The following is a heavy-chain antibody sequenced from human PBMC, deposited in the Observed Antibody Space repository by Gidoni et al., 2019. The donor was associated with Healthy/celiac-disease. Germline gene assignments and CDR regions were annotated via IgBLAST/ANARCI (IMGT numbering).Heavy chain of an antibody. J-gene: IGHJ4*02. CDR1: GFTFDDYA. D-gene: IGHD4-17*01. CDR2: ISWNSGSI. Sequence: EVQLVESGGGLVQPGRSLRLSCAASGFTFDDYAMHWVRQAPGKGLEWVSGISWNSGSIGYADSVKGRFTISRDNAKNSLYLQMNSLRAEDTALYYCAKGDYGEPFDYWGQGTLVTVSS. CDR3: AKGDYGEPFDY. V-gene: IGHV3-9*01.